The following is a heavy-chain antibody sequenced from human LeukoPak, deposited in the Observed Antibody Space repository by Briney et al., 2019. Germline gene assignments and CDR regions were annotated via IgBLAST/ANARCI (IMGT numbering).Heavy chain of an antibody. J-gene: IGHJ5*02. CDR1: GYTFTGYY. Sequence: GASVKVSCKASGYTFTGYYMHWVRQAPGQGLEWIGWINPNSGGTNYAQKFQGRVTMTRDTSISTAYMELSRLRSDDTAVYYCARDADRYSSNWFDPWGQGTLVTVSS. D-gene: IGHD6-13*01. CDR3: ARDADRYSSNWFDP. CDR2: INPNSGGT. V-gene: IGHV1-2*02.